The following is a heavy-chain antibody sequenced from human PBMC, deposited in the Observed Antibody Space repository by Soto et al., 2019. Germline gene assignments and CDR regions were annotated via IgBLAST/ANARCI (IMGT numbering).Heavy chain of an antibody. CDR2: IDSSGEK. D-gene: IGHD6-19*01. V-gene: IGHV2-26*01. Sequence: QVTLKESGPVLVKPTATLTLRCTVSGLSITDSEMGVSWIRQPPGQPLEWLAHIDSSGEKSYRTFLKSRLAISKDTSKSQIVLTMTNMDPADTATYYCARIHLAVAVSPWFDPWGQGIPVTVSS. CDR1: GLSITDSEMG. CDR3: ARIHLAVAVSPWFDP. J-gene: IGHJ5*02.